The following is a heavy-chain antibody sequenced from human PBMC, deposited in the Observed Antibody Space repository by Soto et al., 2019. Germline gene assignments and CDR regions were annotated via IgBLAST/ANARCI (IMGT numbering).Heavy chain of an antibody. D-gene: IGHD6-19*01. CDR2: SRDKANSYTT. V-gene: IGHV3-72*01. CDR3: TRAGAVVGPFEAFDI. J-gene: IGHJ3*02. CDR1: GFIFSDHY. Sequence: GGSLRLSCAASGFIFSDHYMDWVRQAPGKGLEWVGRSRDKANSYTTGYAAAVIGRFTISRDDSKNSLYLQLSSLKTEDTAVYYCTRAGAVVGPFEAFDIWGQGTMVTVSS.